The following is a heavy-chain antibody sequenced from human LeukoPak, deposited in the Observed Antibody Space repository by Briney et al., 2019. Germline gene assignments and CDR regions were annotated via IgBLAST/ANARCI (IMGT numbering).Heavy chain of an antibody. V-gene: IGHV3-53*01. D-gene: IGHD3-16*01. Sequence: GGSLRLSCAATGITVSSNYMNWVRQAPGKGLEWVSVIYSGGSTYYGNSVKGRFTISRDNSKNRLYLQMNSLRAEDTAVYYCARVDFGGTYAMDVWGQGTTVTVSS. CDR2: IYSGGST. J-gene: IGHJ6*02. CDR3: ARVDFGGTYAMDV. CDR1: GITVSSNY.